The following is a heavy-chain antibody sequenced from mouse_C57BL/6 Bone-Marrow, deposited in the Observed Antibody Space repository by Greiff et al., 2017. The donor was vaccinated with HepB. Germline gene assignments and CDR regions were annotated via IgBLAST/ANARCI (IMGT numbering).Heavy chain of an antibody. V-gene: IGHV5-17*01. CDR2: ISSGSSTI. Sequence: EVKVVESGGGLVKPGGSLKLSCAASGFTFSDYGMHWVRQAPEKGLEWVAYISSGSSTIYYADTVKGRFTISRDNAKNTLFLQMTSLRSEDTAMYYCARRGYDGYYSYYAMDYWGQGTSVTVSS. CDR3: ARRGYDGYYSYYAMDY. J-gene: IGHJ4*01. CDR1: GFTFSDYG. D-gene: IGHD2-3*01.